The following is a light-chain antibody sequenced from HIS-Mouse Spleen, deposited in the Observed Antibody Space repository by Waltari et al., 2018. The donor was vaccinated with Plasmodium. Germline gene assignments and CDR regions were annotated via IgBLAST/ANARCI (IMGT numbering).Light chain of an antibody. J-gene: IGLJ1*01. CDR2: DFS. CDR3: SSYTSSSTLVYV. CDR1: SSDVGGYNY. Sequence: QSALTQPASVSGSPGQSITISCTGTSSDVGGYNYLSWYQPPPGKAPKLMIYDFSTRPSGVSNRFSGSKSGNTASLTISGLQAEDEADYYCSSYTSSSTLVYVFGTGTKVTVL. V-gene: IGLV2-14*03.